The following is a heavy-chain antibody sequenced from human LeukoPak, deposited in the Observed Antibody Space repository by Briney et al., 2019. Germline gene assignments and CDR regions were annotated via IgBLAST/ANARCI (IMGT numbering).Heavy chain of an antibody. D-gene: IGHD2-15*01. CDR1: GYTFSSYA. V-gene: IGHV1-69*06. Sequence: ASVKVSCKASGYTFSSYAITWVRQTPGQGLEWMGGIIPIFGTANYAQKFQDRVTITADKSTSTAYMELSSLRSEDTAVYYCATLCCGSYYMDVWGKGTTVTVSS. CDR2: IIPIFGTA. J-gene: IGHJ6*03. CDR3: ATLCCGSYYMDV.